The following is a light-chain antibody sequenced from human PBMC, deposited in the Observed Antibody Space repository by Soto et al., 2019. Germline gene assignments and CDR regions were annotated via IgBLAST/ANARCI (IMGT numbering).Light chain of an antibody. CDR1: NSNIASNT. CDR3: GAWDSSLHAGV. J-gene: IGLJ2*01. CDR2: YNN. V-gene: IGLV1-44*01. Sequence: QAVVTQPPSASETPGQTVSISCSGSNSNIASNTVNWYQHLPGTAPKLLIYYNNQRPSGVPDRFSGSKSATSATLVITGLQTGDEADYYCGAWDSSLHAGVFGGGTKLTVL.